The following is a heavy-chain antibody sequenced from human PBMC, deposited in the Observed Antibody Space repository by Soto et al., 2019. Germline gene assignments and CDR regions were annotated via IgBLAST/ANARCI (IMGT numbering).Heavy chain of an antibody. CDR2: VYYSGST. D-gene: IGHD3-10*01. V-gene: IGHV4-39*01. CDR3: ARRPRVWFGEMGHHYYYGMDA. CDR1: GGSISGSSYY. Sequence: SETLSLTCTVSGGSISGSSYYWGWIRQPPGKGLEWIGNVYYSGSTYYNPSLKSRVTISVDTSKNQFSLKLNSVTAADTAVYYCARRPRVWFGEMGHHYYYGMDAWGQGTTVTVSS. J-gene: IGHJ6*02.